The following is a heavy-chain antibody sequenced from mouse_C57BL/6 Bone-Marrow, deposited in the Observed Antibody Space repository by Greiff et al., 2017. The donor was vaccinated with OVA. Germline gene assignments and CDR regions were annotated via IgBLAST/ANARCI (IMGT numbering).Heavy chain of an antibody. CDR3: ARHGDGTGYYAMDN. CDR1: GFTFSDYY. V-gene: IGHV5-12*01. Sequence: EVNLVESGGGLVQPGGSLKLSCAASGFTFSDYYMYWVRQTPEKRLEWVAYISNGGGSPYYPDTVKGRFTISRDNAKNTLYLQMSRMKAEDTAMYYCARHGDGTGYYAMDNWGQGTSVTVAS. J-gene: IGHJ4*01. D-gene: IGHD2-3*01. CDR2: ISNGGGSP.